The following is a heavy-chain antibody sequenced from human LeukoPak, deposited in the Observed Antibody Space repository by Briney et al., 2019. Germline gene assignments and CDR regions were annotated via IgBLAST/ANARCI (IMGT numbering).Heavy chain of an antibody. CDR3: ARGFLDYYGSGSYPTYFDY. D-gene: IGHD3-10*01. J-gene: IGHJ4*02. CDR2: IYYSGST. V-gene: IGHV4-59*01. CDR1: GGSISSYY. Sequence: SETLSLTCTVSGGSISSYYWSWIRQPPGKGLEWIGYIYYSGSTNYNPSLKSRVTISVDTSKNQFSLKLSSVTAADTAVYYCARGFLDYYGSGSYPTYFDYWGQGTLVTVSS.